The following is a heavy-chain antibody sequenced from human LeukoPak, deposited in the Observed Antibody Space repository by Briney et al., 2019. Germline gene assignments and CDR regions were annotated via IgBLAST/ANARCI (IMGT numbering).Heavy chain of an antibody. Sequence: GGSLRLSCAASGFTFSDYYMSWIRQAPGKGLEWVSYISRSGSTIYYADSVKGRFTISRDNAKNSLYLQMNSLRAEDTAVYYCARDPDYGDYFFDYWGQGTLVTVSS. V-gene: IGHV3-11*01. CDR3: ARDPDYGDYFFDY. CDR1: GFTFSDYY. J-gene: IGHJ4*02. CDR2: ISRSGSTI. D-gene: IGHD4-17*01.